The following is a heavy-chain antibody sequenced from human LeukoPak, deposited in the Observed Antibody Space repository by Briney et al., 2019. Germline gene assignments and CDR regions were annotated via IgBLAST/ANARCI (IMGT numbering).Heavy chain of an antibody. Sequence: GGSLRLSCAASGFTFSSYGMHWVRQAPGKGLEWVAVIWYDGSNKYYADPVKGRFTISRDNSKNTLYLQMNSLRAEDTAVYYCARDTRGYCSSTSCYGWYYGMDVWGQGTTVTVSS. CDR3: ARDTRGYCSSTSCYGWYYGMDV. CDR1: GFTFSSYG. J-gene: IGHJ6*02. CDR2: IWYDGSNK. V-gene: IGHV3-33*01. D-gene: IGHD2-2*01.